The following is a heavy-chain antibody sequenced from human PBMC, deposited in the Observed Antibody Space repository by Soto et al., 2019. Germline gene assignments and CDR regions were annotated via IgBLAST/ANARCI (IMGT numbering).Heavy chain of an antibody. V-gene: IGHV3-74*01. Sequence: EVQLVESGGGLVQPGGSLRLSCAASGFTFSSYWMHWVRQAPGKGLVWVSRINSDGSSTSYADSVKGRFTISRDNAKNTLYLLMNSLRAEDTAVYYCARDTAMVFGMDVWGQGTTVTVSS. J-gene: IGHJ6*02. CDR3: ARDTAMVFGMDV. CDR1: GFTFSSYW. CDR2: INSDGSST. D-gene: IGHD5-18*01.